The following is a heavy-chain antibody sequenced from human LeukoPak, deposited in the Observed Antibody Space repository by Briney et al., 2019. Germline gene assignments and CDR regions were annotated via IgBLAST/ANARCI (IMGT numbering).Heavy chain of an antibody. CDR2: IYYSGNT. J-gene: IGHJ5*02. V-gene: IGHV4-39*02. CDR3: ARDALVAIDPYYYDSSGPPGSWFDP. CDR1: GGSTSSGNYY. Sequence: SETLSLTCTVSGGSTSSGNYYWGWIRQPPGKGLEWIGGIYYSGNTYYNPSLKSRVTISVDTSKNQFSLKLSSVTAADTAVYYCARDALVAIDPYYYDSSGPPGSWFDPWGQGTLVTVSS. D-gene: IGHD3-22*01.